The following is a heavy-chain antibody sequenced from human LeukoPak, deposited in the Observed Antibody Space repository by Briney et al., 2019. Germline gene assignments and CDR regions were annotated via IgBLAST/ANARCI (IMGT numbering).Heavy chain of an antibody. CDR2: IWYDGSNK. Sequence: GRSLRLSCAASGFTFSSYGMHWVRQAPGKGLEWVAVIWYDGSNKYYADSVKGRFTISRDNSKNTLYLQMNSLRAEDTAVYYCAKESEYSYGYSHLDYWGQGTLVTVSS. CDR3: AKESEYSYGYSHLDY. J-gene: IGHJ4*02. CDR1: GFTFSSYG. V-gene: IGHV3-33*06. D-gene: IGHD5-18*01.